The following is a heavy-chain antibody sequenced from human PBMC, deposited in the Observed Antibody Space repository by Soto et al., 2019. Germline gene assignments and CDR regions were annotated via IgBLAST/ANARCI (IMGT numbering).Heavy chain of an antibody. V-gene: IGHV4-59*01. CDR3: ARTGGWELPYYFDY. Sequence: SETLSLTCTVSGGSISSYYWSWIRQPPGKGLEWIGYIYYSGSTNYNPSLKSRVTISVDTSKNQFSLKLSSVTAADTAVYYCARTGGWELPYYFDYWGQGTLVTVSS. CDR2: IYYSGST. D-gene: IGHD1-26*01. CDR1: GGSISSYY. J-gene: IGHJ4*02.